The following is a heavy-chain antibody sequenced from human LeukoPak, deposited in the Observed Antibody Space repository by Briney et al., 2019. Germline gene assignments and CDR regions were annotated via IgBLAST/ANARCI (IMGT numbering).Heavy chain of an antibody. CDR2: IYTSGST. V-gene: IGHV4-61*02. D-gene: IGHD1-26*01. Sequence: SETLSLTCTVSSGSISSGSYYWSWIRQPAGKGLEWIGRIYTSGSTNYNPSLKSRVTISVDTSKNQFSLKLSSVTAADTAVYYCASGVGATIDYFQHWGQGTLVTVSS. CDR3: ASGVGATIDYFQH. J-gene: IGHJ1*01. CDR1: SGSISSGSYY.